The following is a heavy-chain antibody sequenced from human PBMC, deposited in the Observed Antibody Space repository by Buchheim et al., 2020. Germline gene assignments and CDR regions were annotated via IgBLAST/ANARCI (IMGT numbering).Heavy chain of an antibody. CDR1: GFTVSNNQ. CDR2: ISNGGRR. J-gene: IGHJ2*01. Sequence: EVHLVESGGGLVLFRGSLRLSCAASGFTVSNNQMTWVRQTPGKGLGWVSHISNGGRRYYADSVKGRFTIARDNSKNTPLLQMNSLRDEDTAVYYCARSQGYFDLWGRGTL. CDR3: ARSQGYFDL. V-gene: IGHV3-66*01.